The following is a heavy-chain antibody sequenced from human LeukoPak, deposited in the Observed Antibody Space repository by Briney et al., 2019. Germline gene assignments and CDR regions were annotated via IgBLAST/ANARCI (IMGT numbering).Heavy chain of an antibody. D-gene: IGHD3-10*01. CDR1: GGSISSYY. V-gene: IGHV4-4*07. Sequence: SETLSLTCTVSGGSISSYYWSWIRQPAGKGLEWIGRIYTSGSTNYNPSLKSRVTMSVDTSKNQFSLKLSSVTAADTAVYYCAREAVTMVRGVTFDYWGQGTLVTVSS. CDR3: AREAVTMVRGVTFDY. J-gene: IGHJ4*02. CDR2: IYTSGST.